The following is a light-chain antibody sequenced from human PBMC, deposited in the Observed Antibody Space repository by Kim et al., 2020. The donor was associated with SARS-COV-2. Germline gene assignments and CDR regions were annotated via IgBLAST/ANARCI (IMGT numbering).Light chain of an antibody. V-gene: IGLV7-46*01. Sequence: PGGTVTLTCGCSTGPVTSGRYPYWFQQKPDQAPMTLIYDVDKKYSWTPARFSGSLLGGKAALTLSGAQPEDEADYYCLLAYPDWGVFGGGTQLTVL. CDR3: LLAYPDWGV. J-gene: IGLJ3*02. CDR1: TGPVTSGRY. CDR2: DVD.